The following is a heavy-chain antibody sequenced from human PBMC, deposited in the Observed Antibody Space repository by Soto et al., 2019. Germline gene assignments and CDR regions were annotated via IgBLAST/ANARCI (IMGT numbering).Heavy chain of an antibody. V-gene: IGHV3-23*01. D-gene: IGHD1-7*01. Sequence: EVQLLESGGGLVQPGGSLRLSCAASGFIFSSYAMSWVRQAPGKRLEWVSGISGSGGSTYYADSVKGRFTISRDNSKHTLYLQMNSLRAEDTAVYYCAKGTTHTQFNWFDPWGQGTLVTVSS. CDR2: ISGSGGST. CDR3: AKGTTHTQFNWFDP. CDR1: GFIFSSYA. J-gene: IGHJ5*02.